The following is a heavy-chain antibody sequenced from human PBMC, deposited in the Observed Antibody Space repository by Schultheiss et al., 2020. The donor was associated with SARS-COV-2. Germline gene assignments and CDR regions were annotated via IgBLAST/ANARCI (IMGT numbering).Heavy chain of an antibody. J-gene: IGHJ5*02. CDR3: AKDPDVVVAAPTWFDP. D-gene: IGHD2-15*01. V-gene: IGHV3-33*06. CDR1: GFTSSSYA. Sequence: GGSLRLSCAVSGFTSSSYAMHWVRQAPGKGLEWVAVIWYDGSNKYYADSVKGRFTISRDNSKNTLYLQMNSLRAEDTAVYYCAKDPDVVVAAPTWFDPWGQGTLVTVSS. CDR2: IWYDGSNK.